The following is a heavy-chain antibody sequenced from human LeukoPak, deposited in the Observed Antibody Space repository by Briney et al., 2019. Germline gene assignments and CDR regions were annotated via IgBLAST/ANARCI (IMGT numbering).Heavy chain of an antibody. D-gene: IGHD1-1*01. CDR1: GFTLSSYW. J-gene: IGHJ4*02. Sequence: GGSLRLSCAASGFTLSSYWMNWVRQAPGEGLEWVANIKYDGSEKYYVDSVKGRFTISRDNAKNSLYLQMNSLRAEDTAVYYCVGGGGTFVYWGQGTLVTVSS. CDR3: VGGGGTFVY. CDR2: IKYDGSEK. V-gene: IGHV3-7*05.